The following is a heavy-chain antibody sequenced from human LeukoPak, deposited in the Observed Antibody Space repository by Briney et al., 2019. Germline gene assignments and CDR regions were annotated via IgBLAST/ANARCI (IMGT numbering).Heavy chain of an antibody. J-gene: IGHJ5*02. CDR2: IYYSGST. V-gene: IGHV4-31*01. CDR3: ARDRVAAAGRSWFDP. D-gene: IGHD6-13*01. Sequence: SETLSLTCTVSGGSISSGGYYWSWLRQHPGKGLEWIGYIYYSGSTYYNPSLKSQVTISVDTSKNQFSLKLSSVTAADTAVYYCARDRVAAAGRSWFDPWGQGTLVTVSS. CDR1: GGSISSGGYY.